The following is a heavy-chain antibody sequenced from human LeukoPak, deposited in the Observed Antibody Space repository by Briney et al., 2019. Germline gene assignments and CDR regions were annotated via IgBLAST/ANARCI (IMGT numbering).Heavy chain of an antibody. CDR3: ATFTFGGVTVSVSTSFDY. D-gene: IGHD3-16*01. CDR1: GYAFTGYY. J-gene: IGHJ4*02. Sequence: ASVKVSCKAAGYAFTGYYMHWVRQAPGQGLEWMGWINPNSGGTNYAQKFQGRVTMTRDTSISTAYMELSRLRSDDTAVYYCATFTFGGVTVSVSTSFDYWGQGTLVTVSS. V-gene: IGHV1-2*02. CDR2: INPNSGGT.